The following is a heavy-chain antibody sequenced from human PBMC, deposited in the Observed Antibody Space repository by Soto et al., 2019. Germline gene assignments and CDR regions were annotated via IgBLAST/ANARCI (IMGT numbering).Heavy chain of an antibody. CDR2: IIPIFGTA. CDR1: GGTFSSYA. D-gene: IGHD3-16*01. J-gene: IGHJ6*02. Sequence: SVKVSCKASGGTFSSYAISWVRQAPGQGLEWMGGIIPIFGTANYAQKFQGRVTITADESTSTAYMELSSLRSEDTAVYYCARLGLEGHYYYGMDVWGQGTTVTVSS. V-gene: IGHV1-69*13. CDR3: ARLGLEGHYYYGMDV.